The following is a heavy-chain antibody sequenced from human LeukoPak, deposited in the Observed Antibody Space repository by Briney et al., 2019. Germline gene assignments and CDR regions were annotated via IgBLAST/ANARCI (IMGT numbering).Heavy chain of an antibody. D-gene: IGHD6-13*01. CDR3: ARVLATAGNFPVDY. V-gene: IGHV4-30-4*01. Sequence: SQTLSLTCTVSGGSISSGDSYWCWIRQPPGKGLEWIGYIYSSGSAYYNPSLKSRFTISVDTSKNQFSLRLSSVTAADTAVYYCARVLATAGNFPVDYWGQGTLVTVSS. J-gene: IGHJ4*02. CDR2: IYSSGSA. CDR1: GGSISSGDSY.